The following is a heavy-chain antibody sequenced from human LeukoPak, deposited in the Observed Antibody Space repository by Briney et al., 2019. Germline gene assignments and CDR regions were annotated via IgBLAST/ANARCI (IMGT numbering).Heavy chain of an antibody. J-gene: IGHJ3*02. D-gene: IGHD3-3*01. Sequence: GASVKVSCKASGYTFTRYDINLVRQATGQGLEWMGWMNPNSGNTGYAQKFQGRVTITRNTSISTAYMELSSLRSEDTAVYYCARSYYDFWSGYYAFDIWGQGTMVTVSS. CDR1: GYTFTRYD. CDR3: ARSYYDFWSGYYAFDI. CDR2: MNPNSGNT. V-gene: IGHV1-8*03.